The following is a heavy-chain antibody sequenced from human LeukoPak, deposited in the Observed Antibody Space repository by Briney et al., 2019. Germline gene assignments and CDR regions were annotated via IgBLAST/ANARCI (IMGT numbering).Heavy chain of an antibody. CDR1: GVSISSYY. V-gene: IGHV4-4*07. Sequence: SETLSLTCTVSGVSISSYYWSWIRQPAGKGLEWIGRIYTSGSTNYNPSLKSRVTMSVDTSKNEFSLKLSSVTAADTAVYYYAISQWDWTDAFDIWGQGTMVTVS. D-gene: IGHD1-26*01. CDR2: IYTSGST. CDR3: AISQWDWTDAFDI. J-gene: IGHJ3*02.